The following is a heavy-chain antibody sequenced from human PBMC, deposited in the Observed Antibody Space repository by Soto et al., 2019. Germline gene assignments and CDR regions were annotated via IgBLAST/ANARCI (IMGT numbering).Heavy chain of an antibody. D-gene: IGHD6-13*01. Sequence: QVQLVESGEAVAKLGRPLGSSCAAFGFPLSSYGMPWVRQAPGRGLGWGEVIWYVGTNKYYAASVKGRFTISRDNSKNTLYLQMNSLRAEDTAVYYCARDRGAAAGTRYYYGMDVWGQGTTVTVSS. J-gene: IGHJ6*02. V-gene: IGHV3-33*01. CDR2: IWYVGTNK. CDR3: ARDRGAAAGTRYYYGMDV. CDR1: GFPLSSYG.